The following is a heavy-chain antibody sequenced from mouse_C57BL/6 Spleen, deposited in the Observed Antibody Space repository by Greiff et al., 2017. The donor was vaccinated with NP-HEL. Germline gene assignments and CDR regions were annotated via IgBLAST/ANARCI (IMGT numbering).Heavy chain of an antibody. CDR1: GYTFTSYW. D-gene: IGHD1-1*01. CDR2: IHPNSGST. CDR3: ARGPGGSSSRYFDV. V-gene: IGHV1-64*01. J-gene: IGHJ1*03. Sequence: VQLQQPGAELVKPGASVKLSCKASGYTFTSYWMHWVKQRPGQGLEWIGMIHPNSGSTNYNEKFKSKATLTVDKSSSTAYMQLSSLTSEDSAVYYCARGPGGSSSRYFDVWGTGTTVTVSS.